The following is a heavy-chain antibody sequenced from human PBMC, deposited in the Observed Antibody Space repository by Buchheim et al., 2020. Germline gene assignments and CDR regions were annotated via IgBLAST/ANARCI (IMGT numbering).Heavy chain of an antibody. V-gene: IGHV3-30-3*01. CDR1: GFTFSSYA. D-gene: IGHD6-13*01. CDR2: ISYDGSNK. Sequence: QVQLVESGGGVVQPGRSLRLSCAASGFTFSSYAMHWVRQAPGKGLEWVAVISYDGSNKYYADSVKGRFTISRDNSKNTLYLQMNSLRAEDTAVYYCARSIAAAGTGGGWFDPWGQGTL. J-gene: IGHJ5*02. CDR3: ARSIAAAGTGGGWFDP.